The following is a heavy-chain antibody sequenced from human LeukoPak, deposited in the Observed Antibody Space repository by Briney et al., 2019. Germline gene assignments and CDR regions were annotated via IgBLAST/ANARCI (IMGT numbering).Heavy chain of an antibody. V-gene: IGHV4-59*01. CDR1: GGSINNYY. CDR3: ARRTGYYDGFDY. CDR2: IYYSGST. J-gene: IGHJ4*02. D-gene: IGHD3/OR15-3a*01. Sequence: PSEILSLTCTVSGGSINNYYWSWIRQPPGKGLELIGYIYYSGSTNYNPSLKSRVTMSVDTSKNQFSLKVNSVTAADTAVYYCARRTGYYDGFDYWGQGTLVTVSS.